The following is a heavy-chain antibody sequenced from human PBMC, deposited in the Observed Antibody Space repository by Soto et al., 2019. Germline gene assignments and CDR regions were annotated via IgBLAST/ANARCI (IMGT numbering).Heavy chain of an antibody. CDR3: ARELDDYGDYVIDY. V-gene: IGHV4-31*03. CDR2: IYYSGST. Sequence: QVQLQESGPGLVKPSQTLSLTCTVSGGSISSGGYYWSWIRQHPGTGLEWIGYIYYSGSTYYNPSLKSRVTISVDTSKNQFSLKLSSVTAADTAVYYCARELDDYGDYVIDYWGQGTLVTVSS. D-gene: IGHD4-17*01. CDR1: GGSISSGGYY. J-gene: IGHJ4*02.